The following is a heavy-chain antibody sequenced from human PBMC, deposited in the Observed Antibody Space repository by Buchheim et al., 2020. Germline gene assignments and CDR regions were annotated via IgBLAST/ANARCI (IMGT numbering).Heavy chain of an antibody. V-gene: IGHV3-23*01. CDR3: AKDRSPKVAGTPSGMDV. CDR2: ISGSGGST. Sequence: EVQLLESGGGLVQPGGSLRLSCAASGFTFSSYAMSWFRQAPGKGLEWVSAISGSGGSTYYADSVTGRFTISRDNSTNTLYLQMNSLRAEDTAVYYCAKDRSPKVAGTPSGMDVWGQGTT. CDR1: GFTFSSYA. D-gene: IGHD6-19*01. J-gene: IGHJ6*02.